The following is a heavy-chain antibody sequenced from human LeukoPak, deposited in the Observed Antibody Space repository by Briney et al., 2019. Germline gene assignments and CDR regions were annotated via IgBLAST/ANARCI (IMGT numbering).Heavy chain of an antibody. J-gene: IGHJ4*02. Sequence: SETLSLTCAVYGGSFSGYYWSWIRQPPGKGLEWIGEINHSGSTNYNPSLKSRVTISVDTSKNQFSLRLSSVTAADTAVYYCARVSDLAAAGTYDYWGQGTLVTVSS. D-gene: IGHD6-13*01. CDR1: GGSFSGYY. V-gene: IGHV4-34*01. CDR3: ARVSDLAAAGTYDY. CDR2: INHSGST.